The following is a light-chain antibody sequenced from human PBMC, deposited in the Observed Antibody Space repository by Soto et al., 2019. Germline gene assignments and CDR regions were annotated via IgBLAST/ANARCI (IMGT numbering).Light chain of an antibody. J-gene: IGKJ4*01. Sequence: EIVLTQSPGTLSLSPGERATLPCGAIKSFGSSYLACYQQKPGQAPRLLIYGASSRATGIPDRFSGSGSGTDFTLTISRLEPEDFAVYYCQQYGSSPLTFGGGTKVEIK. CDR3: QQYGSSPLT. CDR2: GAS. V-gene: IGKV3-20*01. CDR1: KSFGSSY.